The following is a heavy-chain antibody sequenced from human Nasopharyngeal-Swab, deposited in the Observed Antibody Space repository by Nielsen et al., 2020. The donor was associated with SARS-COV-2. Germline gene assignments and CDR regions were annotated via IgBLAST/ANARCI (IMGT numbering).Heavy chain of an antibody. D-gene: IGHD1-26*01. CDR2: IRSKAYGGTT. Sequence: GGSLRLSCTASGFTFGDYAMSWFRQAPGKGLEWVGFIRSKAYGGTTEYAASVKGRFTISRDDSKSIAYLQMNSLKTEDTAVYYCARDSGSLNYYYMDVWGKGTTVTVSS. J-gene: IGHJ6*03. V-gene: IGHV3-49*03. CDR3: ARDSGSLNYYYMDV. CDR1: GFTFGDYA.